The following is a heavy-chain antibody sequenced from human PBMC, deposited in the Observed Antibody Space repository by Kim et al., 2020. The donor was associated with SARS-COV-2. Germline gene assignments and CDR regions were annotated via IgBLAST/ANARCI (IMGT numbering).Heavy chain of an antibody. CDR3: ARLISGVTIFGVVYYYYYYMDV. Sequence: SETLSLTCTVSGGSISSYYWSWIRQPPGKGLEWIGYIYYSGSTNYNPSLKSRVTISVDTSKNQFSLKLSSVTAADTAVYYCARLISGVTIFGVVYYYYYYMDVWGKGTTVTVSS. J-gene: IGHJ6*03. V-gene: IGHV4-59*08. CDR1: GGSISSYY. CDR2: IYYSGST. D-gene: IGHD3-3*01.